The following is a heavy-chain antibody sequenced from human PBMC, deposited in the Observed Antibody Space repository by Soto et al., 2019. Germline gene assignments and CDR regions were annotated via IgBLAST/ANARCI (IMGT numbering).Heavy chain of an antibody. D-gene: IGHD3-22*01. V-gene: IGHV2-5*02. CDR1: GFSLTTEGVA. J-gene: IGHJ4*02. Sequence: QITLEESGPTLLKPTQTLTLTCPFSGFSLTTEGVAVASARQSPGKAPEWLAVIFWDDDKRFNPSLTSRLTITMDASKGLVFVTLARVHPVDAATYSCAYRSCDSRTFAVDSWGPGTLVTVSS. CDR2: IFWDDDK. CDR3: AYRSCDSRTFAVDS.